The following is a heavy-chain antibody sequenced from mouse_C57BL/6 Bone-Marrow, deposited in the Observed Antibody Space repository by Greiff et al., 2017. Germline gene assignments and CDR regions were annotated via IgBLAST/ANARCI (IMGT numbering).Heavy chain of an antibody. D-gene: IGHD1-1*01. J-gene: IGHJ2*01. CDR1: GYSFTGYF. V-gene: IGHV1-37*01. CDR3: ARGRYYYGSYYFDY. CDR2: INPYNGDT. Sequence: VHVKQSGPELVKPGASVKISCKASGYSFTGYFMNWVKQSHGKSLEWIGRINPYNGDTFYNQKFKGKATLTVDKSSSTAHMELLSLTSEDFAVYDCARGRYYYGSYYFDYWGQGTTLTVSS.